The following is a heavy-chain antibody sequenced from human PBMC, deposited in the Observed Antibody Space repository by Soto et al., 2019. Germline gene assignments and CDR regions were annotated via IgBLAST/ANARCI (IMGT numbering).Heavy chain of an antibody. CDR2: ISWNSGSI. CDR3: AKGGGAYSRAPFDY. Sequence: EVQLVESGGGLVQPGRSLRLSCAASGFTFDDYAMHWVRQAPGKGLEWVSGISWNSGSIGYADSVKGRFTISRDNAKNSLYLQMNSLRAEDTALYYCAKGGGAYSRAPFDYWGQGTLVTVSS. J-gene: IGHJ4*02. V-gene: IGHV3-9*01. CDR1: GFTFDDYA. D-gene: IGHD1-26*01.